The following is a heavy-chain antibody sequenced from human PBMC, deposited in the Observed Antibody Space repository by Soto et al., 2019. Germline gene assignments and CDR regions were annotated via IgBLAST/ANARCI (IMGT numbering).Heavy chain of an antibody. Sequence: GASVKVSCKASGYTFTSYAMHWVRQAPGQRLEWMGWINAGNGNTKYSQKFQGRVTITRDTSASTAYMELSSLRSEDTAVYYCARVPRPWLQKNYGMDVWGQGTPVTVSS. CDR1: GYTFTSYA. V-gene: IGHV1-3*01. J-gene: IGHJ6*02. D-gene: IGHD5-12*01. CDR2: INAGNGNT. CDR3: ARVPRPWLQKNYGMDV.